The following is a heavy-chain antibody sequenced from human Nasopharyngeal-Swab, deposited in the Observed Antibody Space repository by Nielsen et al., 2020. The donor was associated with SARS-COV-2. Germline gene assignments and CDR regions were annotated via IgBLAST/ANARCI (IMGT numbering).Heavy chain of an antibody. CDR2: ISGSGGST. CDR3: ARVRIVATIRQGFDY. D-gene: IGHD5-12*01. CDR1: GFTFSSYD. J-gene: IGHJ4*02. V-gene: IGHV3-23*01. Sequence: GGSLRLSCAASGFTFSSYDMSWVRQAPGKGLGWVSVISGSGGSTYYEDSVKGRFTISRDNSKNTLYLQMNSLRAEDTAVYYCARVRIVATIRQGFDYWGQGTLVTVSS.